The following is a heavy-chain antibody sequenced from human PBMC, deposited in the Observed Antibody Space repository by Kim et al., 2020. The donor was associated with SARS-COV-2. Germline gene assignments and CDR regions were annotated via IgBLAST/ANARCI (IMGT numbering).Heavy chain of an antibody. V-gene: IGHV1-2*06. J-gene: IGHJ4*02. D-gene: IGHD6-13*01. CDR2: INPNSGCT. CDR3: ARSSSWTPLPFDY. Sequence: ASVKVSCKASGYTFTGYYMHWVRQAPGQGLEWMGRINPNSGCTNYAQKFQGRVTMTRDTSISTAYMELSRLRSDDTAVYYCARSSSWTPLPFDYWGQGTLVTVSS. CDR1: GYTFTGYY.